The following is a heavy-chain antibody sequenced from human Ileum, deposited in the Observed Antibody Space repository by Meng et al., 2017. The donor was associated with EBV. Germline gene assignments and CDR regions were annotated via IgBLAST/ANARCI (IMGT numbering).Heavy chain of an antibody. CDR3: ARTGVGLAFDY. CDR2: IYHSGST. Sequence: LGVAGPGLVKSSGTLSLTCGVSGDSMTNNNWWTWVRQPPGKGLEWIGEIYHSGSTNYNPSLQSRATISVDMSKKQFSLKLRSVTAADTAVYYCARTGVGLAFDYWGLGTLVTVSS. D-gene: IGHD2-8*01. V-gene: IGHV4-4*02. J-gene: IGHJ4*02. CDR1: GDSMTNNNW.